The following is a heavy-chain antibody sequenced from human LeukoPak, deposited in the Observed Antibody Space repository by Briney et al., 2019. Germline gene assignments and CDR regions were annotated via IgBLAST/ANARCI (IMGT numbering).Heavy chain of an antibody. CDR3: AELGITMIGGV. J-gene: IGHJ6*04. CDR1: GFTFSSYE. Sequence: GGTLRLSCAASGFTFSSYEMNWVRQAPGKGLEWVSYISSSGSAIYYADSVKGRFTISRDNAKNSLYLQMNSLRAEDTAVYYCAELGITMIGGVWGKGTTVTISS. D-gene: IGHD3-10*02. CDR2: ISSSGSAI. V-gene: IGHV3-48*03.